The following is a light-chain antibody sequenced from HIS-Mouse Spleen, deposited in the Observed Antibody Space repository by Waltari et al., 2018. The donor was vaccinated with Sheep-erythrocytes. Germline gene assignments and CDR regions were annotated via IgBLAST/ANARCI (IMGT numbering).Light chain of an antibody. V-gene: IGLV2-11*01. J-gene: IGLJ3*02. Sequence: QSALTQPRSVSGSPGQSVTLPCPGTSRYFGCYNSVSWYQQHPGKAPKLMIYDVSKRPSGVPDRFSGSKSGNTASLTVSGLQAEDEADYYCSSYAGSNNWVFGGGTKLTVL. CDR1: SRYFGCYNS. CDR3: SSYAGSNNWV. CDR2: DVS.